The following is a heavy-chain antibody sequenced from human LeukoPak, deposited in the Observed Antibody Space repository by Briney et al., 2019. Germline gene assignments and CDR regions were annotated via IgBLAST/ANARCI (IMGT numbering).Heavy chain of an antibody. CDR2: IYYSGNT. Sequence: SETLSLTCTVSGGSLSSYYWSWIRQPPGKGLEWIGYIYYSGNTNYNPSLKSRVTISVDTSKNQFSLKLSSVTAADTAVYYCARVFVYCSGGSCYWGWFDPWGQGTLVTVSS. J-gene: IGHJ5*02. D-gene: IGHD2-15*01. V-gene: IGHV4-59*01. CDR1: GGSLSSYY. CDR3: ARVFVYCSGGSCYWGWFDP.